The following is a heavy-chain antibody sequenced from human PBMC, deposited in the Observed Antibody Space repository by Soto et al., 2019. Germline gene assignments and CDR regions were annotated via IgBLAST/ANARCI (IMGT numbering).Heavy chain of an antibody. D-gene: IGHD3-22*01. J-gene: IGHJ4*02. CDR3: ARRGIPDYYDSSGLDY. Sequence: ASVKVSCKASGYTFTSYGISWVRQAPGQGLEWMGWISAYNGNTNYAQKLQGRVTMTTDTSTSTAYMELRSLRSDDTAVYYCARRGIPDYYDSSGLDYWGQGTLVTVSS. V-gene: IGHV1-18*01. CDR2: ISAYNGNT. CDR1: GYTFTSYG.